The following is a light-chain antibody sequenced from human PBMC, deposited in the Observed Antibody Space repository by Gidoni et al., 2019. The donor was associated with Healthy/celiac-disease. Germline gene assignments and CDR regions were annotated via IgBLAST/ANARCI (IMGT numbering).Light chain of an antibody. V-gene: IGLV7-43*01. CDR3: LLYYGGARV. Sequence: QTVVTQEPSLTVSPGGTVTLTCASSTGAVNRGYYPNWFQQKPGQAPRALIYSTSNKHPWTPARFSGSRLGGKAALTLSVVQPEDEAEYYCLLYYGGARVFGGGTKLTVL. J-gene: IGLJ2*01. CDR2: STS. CDR1: TGAVNRGYY.